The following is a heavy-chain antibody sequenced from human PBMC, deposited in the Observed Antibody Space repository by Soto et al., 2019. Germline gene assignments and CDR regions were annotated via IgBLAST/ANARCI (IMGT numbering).Heavy chain of an antibody. J-gene: IGHJ4*02. CDR3: ARANLWFGEPILDY. CDR1: GGSISSSNW. CDR2: IYHSGST. Sequence: SSETLSLTCAVSGGSISSSNWWSWVRQPPGKGLEWIGEIYHSGSTNYNPSLKSRVTISVDKSKNQFSLKLSSVTAADTAVYYCARANLWFGEPILDYWGQGTLVTAPQ. V-gene: IGHV4-4*02. D-gene: IGHD3-10*01.